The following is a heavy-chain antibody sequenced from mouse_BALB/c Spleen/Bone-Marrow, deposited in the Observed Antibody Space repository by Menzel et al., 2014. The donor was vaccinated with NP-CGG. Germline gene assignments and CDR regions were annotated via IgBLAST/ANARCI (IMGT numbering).Heavy chain of an antibody. CDR3: ARSLDEGYAMDY. V-gene: IGHV3-1*02. CDR2: IHYSGTT. CDR1: GYSITSGYS. Sequence: VQLQQSGPDLVKPSQSLSLTCTVTGYSITSGYSCHWIRQFPGDTLEWMGYIHYSGTTNYNPSLKSRVSITRDTSKNQFFLQLNSVTTEDTATYYCARSLDEGYAMDYWGQGTSVTVSS. D-gene: IGHD2-10*02. J-gene: IGHJ4*01.